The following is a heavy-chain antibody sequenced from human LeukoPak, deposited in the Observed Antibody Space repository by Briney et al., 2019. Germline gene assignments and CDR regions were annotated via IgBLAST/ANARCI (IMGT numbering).Heavy chain of an antibody. D-gene: IGHD2-2*01. CDR3: AKDLASPKRPEYFQH. Sequence: GGSLRLSCAASGFTFSSYAMSWVRQAPGKGLEWVSAISGSGGSTYYADSVKGRFTISRDNSKNTLYLQMNSLRAEDTAVYYCAKDLASPKRPEYFQHWGQGTLVTASS. CDR2: ISGSGGST. CDR1: GFTFSSYA. V-gene: IGHV3-23*01. J-gene: IGHJ1*01.